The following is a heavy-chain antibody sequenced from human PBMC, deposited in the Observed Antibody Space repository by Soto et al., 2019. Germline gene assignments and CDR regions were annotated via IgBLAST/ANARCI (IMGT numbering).Heavy chain of an antibody. CDR1: GYSFTGYY. CDR2: INPNSGGT. CDR3: ARGGGLRCSYGYSYYSDY. V-gene: IGHV1-2*04. Sequence: ASVKVSCKASGYSFTGYYMHWVRQAPGQGLEWMGWINPNSGGTNYAQKFQGWVTMTRDTSISTAYMELSRLRSDDTAVYYCARGGGLRCSYGYSYYSDYWGQGTLVTVS. J-gene: IGHJ4*02. D-gene: IGHD5-18*01.